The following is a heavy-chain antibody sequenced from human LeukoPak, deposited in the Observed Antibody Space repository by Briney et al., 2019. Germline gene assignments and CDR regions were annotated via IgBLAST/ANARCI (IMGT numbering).Heavy chain of an antibody. CDR3: AKAPYYYYGMDV. J-gene: IGHJ6*02. CDR2: ISYDGSNK. V-gene: IGHV3-30*18. Sequence: PGGSLRLSCAASEFTFSSYSMNWVRQAPGKGLEWVAVISYDGSNKYYADSVKGRFTISRDNSKNTLYLQMSSLRGEDTAVYYCAKAPYYYYGMDVWGQGTTVTVSS. CDR1: EFTFSSYS.